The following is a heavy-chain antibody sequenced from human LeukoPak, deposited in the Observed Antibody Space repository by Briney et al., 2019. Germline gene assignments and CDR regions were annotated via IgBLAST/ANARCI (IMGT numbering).Heavy chain of an antibody. CDR1: GFTFRNHW. V-gene: IGHV3-7*01. CDR2: IKPDGIDK. CDR3: ATISAQTFDI. J-gene: IGHJ3*02. Sequence: TGGSLRLSCVGSGFTFRNHWVNWVRQSPRKGLEWVANIKPDGIDKYYVDSARGRFPVSRDNAKNSAFLQMNSLRAEATAIYYCATISAQTFDIWGQGTLVSVSS. D-gene: IGHD5-24*01.